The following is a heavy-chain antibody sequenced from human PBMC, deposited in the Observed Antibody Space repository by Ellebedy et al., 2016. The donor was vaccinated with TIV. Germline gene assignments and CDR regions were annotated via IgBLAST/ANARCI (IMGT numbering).Heavy chain of an antibody. CDR3: ARALLYDFWSGWTNWFDP. V-gene: IGHV4-59*01. J-gene: IGHJ5*02. D-gene: IGHD3-3*01. Sequence: SETLSLTCAVSGGSLTGYYWSWIRQPPGKGLEWIGYIHYSGTTTYNPSLNSRVTMSVDTSKNQFSLRLSSVTAADTAVYYCARALLYDFWSGWTNWFDPWGQGTLVTVSS. CDR2: IHYSGTT. CDR1: GGSLTGYY.